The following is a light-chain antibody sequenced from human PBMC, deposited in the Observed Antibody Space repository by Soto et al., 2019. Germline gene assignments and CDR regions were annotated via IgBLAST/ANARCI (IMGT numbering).Light chain of an antibody. J-gene: IGKJ1*01. V-gene: IGKV1-5*03. CDR1: QTISSW. CDR3: QQFYSYPWT. Sequence: GDRVTITCRASQTISSWLAWYQQKPGKAPKGLIYKASTLESGAPSRFSGSGSGTEFTLTISSLQPDDFATYYCQQFYSYPWTFGQGTKVDI. CDR2: KAS.